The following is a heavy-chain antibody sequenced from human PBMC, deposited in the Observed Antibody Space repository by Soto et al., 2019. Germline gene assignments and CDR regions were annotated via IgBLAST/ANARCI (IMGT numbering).Heavy chain of an antibody. D-gene: IGHD3-9*01. V-gene: IGHV4-4*08. CDR1: GGSIRSYC. CDR2: INNSGTT. J-gene: IGHJ4*02. Sequence: SETLSLSCTVSGGSIRSYCWTWIRQPPGEGLEWIGGINNSGTTNYNPSLKSRVTISVDKSKNQFSLKLMSLSAADTAVYYCGRLEGLATISYYFDYWGQGALVTVSS. CDR3: GRLEGLATISYYFDY.